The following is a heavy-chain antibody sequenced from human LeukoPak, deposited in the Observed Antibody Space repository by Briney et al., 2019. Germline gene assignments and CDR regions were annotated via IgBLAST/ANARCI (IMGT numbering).Heavy chain of an antibody. CDR3: ARDCYGSSCPGWFDP. V-gene: IGHV1-18*04. CDR2: ISAYNGNT. Sequence: ASVKVSFKASGYTFTSYGVSWVRQAPGQGLEWMGWISAYNGNTNYAQKLPGRVTITTHTSTSTADMEVRSLRSDDTAVYYCARDCYGSSCPGWFDPWGQGTLVTVSS. D-gene: IGHD6-13*01. CDR1: GYTFTSYG. J-gene: IGHJ5*02.